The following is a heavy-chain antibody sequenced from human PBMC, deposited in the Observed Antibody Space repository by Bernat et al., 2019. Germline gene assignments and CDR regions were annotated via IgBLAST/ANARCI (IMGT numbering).Heavy chain of an antibody. CDR2: ISYDGSNK. CDR1: GFTFSSYG. V-gene: IGHV3-30*18. D-gene: IGHD2-15*01. J-gene: IGHJ2*01. CDR3: AKDGALNPTLRYFDL. Sequence: VQLVESGGGLVKPGGSLRLSCAASGFTFSSYGMHWVRQAPGKGLEWVAVISYDGSNKYYADSVKGRFTISRDNSKNTLYLQMNSLRAEDTAVYYCAKDGALNPTLRYFDLWGRGTLVTVSS.